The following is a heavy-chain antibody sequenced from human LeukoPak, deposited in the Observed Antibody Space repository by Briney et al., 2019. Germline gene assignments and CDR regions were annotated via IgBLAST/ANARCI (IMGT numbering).Heavy chain of an antibody. Sequence: GGSLRLSCAASGFTFSSNWMHWVRQAPGKGLVWVSRINSDGSSTSYADSVKGRFTISRDNAKNTLYLQMNSLRAEDTAVYYCARVRDSSGWYPDAFDIWGQGTMVTVSS. D-gene: IGHD6-19*01. V-gene: IGHV3-74*01. CDR2: INSDGSST. J-gene: IGHJ3*02. CDR1: GFTFSSNW. CDR3: ARVRDSSGWYPDAFDI.